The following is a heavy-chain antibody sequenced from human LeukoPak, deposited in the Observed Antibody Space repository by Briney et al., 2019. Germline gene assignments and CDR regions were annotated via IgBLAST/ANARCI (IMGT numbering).Heavy chain of an antibody. CDR3: ARDGPRTDELAFDI. V-gene: IGHV4-39*07. Sequence: SETLSLTCTVSGGSISSGTYYWGWIRQPPGKGLEWIGSIYYSGSTYYNPSLKSRVTISVDTSKNQFSLKLNSVTAADTAVYYCARDGPRTDELAFDIWGQGTVVTVSS. J-gene: IGHJ3*02. CDR2: IYYSGST. CDR1: GGSISSGTYY. D-gene: IGHD1-26*01.